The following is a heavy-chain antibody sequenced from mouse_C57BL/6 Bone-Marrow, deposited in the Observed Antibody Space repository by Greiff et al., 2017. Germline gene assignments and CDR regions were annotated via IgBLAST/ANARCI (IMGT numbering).Heavy chain of an antibody. J-gene: IGHJ4*01. CDR3: AREGLLSMDY. D-gene: IGHD2-10*01. V-gene: IGHV1-81*01. Sequence: LQLQQSGAELARPGASVKLSCKASGYTFTSYGISWVKQRTGQGLEWIGEIYPRSGNTYYNEKFKGKATLTADKSSSTAYMELRSLTSEYSAVYFCAREGLLSMDYWGQGTLVTVSS. CDR2: IYPRSGNT. CDR1: GYTFTSYG.